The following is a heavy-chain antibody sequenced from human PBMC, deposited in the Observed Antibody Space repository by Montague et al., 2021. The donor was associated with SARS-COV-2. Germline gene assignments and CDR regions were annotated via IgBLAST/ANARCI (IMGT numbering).Heavy chain of an antibody. CDR1: GFTFSSYA. V-gene: IGHV3-30*04. CDR2: ISYDGSNK. CDR3: ARGFRGGYSTFDY. D-gene: IGHD2-21*01. J-gene: IGHJ4*02. Sequence: SLRLSCAASGFTFSSYAMHWVRQAPGKGLEWVVVISYDGSNKYYADSVKGRSTISRDNSKNTLYLQMNSLRAEDTAVYYRARGFRGGYSTFDYWGQGTLVTVSS.